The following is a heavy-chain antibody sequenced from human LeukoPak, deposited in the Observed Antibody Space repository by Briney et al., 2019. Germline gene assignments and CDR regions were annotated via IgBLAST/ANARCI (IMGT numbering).Heavy chain of an antibody. V-gene: IGHV3-33*06. CDR3: AKDRSIAVMYYFDY. D-gene: IGHD6-19*01. J-gene: IGHJ4*02. Sequence: PGGSLRLSCAASGFTFSSYGMHWVRQAPGKGLEWVAVIWYDGSNKYYADSVKGRFTISRDNSKNTLYLQMNSLSAEDTAVYYCAKDRSIAVMYYFDYWGQGTLVTVSS. CDR1: GFTFSSYG. CDR2: IWYDGSNK.